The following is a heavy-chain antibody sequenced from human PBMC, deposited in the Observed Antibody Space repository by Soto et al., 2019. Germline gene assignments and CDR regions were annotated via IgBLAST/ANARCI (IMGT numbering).Heavy chain of an antibody. CDR1: GFTFSSYS. CDR2: ISSSSSTI. V-gene: IGHV3-48*02. Sequence: PGGSLRLSCAASGFTFSSYSMNWVRQAPGKGLEWVSYISSSSSTIYYADSVKGRFTISRDNAKNSLYLQMNSLRDEDTAVYYCARGLYYYDSRGYWGYWGQGTLVTVYS. CDR3: ARGLYYYDSRGYWGY. D-gene: IGHD3-22*01. J-gene: IGHJ4*02.